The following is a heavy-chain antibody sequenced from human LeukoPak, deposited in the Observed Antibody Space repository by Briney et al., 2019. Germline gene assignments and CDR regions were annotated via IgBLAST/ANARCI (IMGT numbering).Heavy chain of an antibody. CDR1: GFTVSSIH. CDR3: ARGGRGSAAVVAPRSFDI. V-gene: IGHV3-53*01. J-gene: IGHJ3*02. Sequence: GGSLRLSCAASGFTVSSIHMVWVRQAPGKGLEWVSVTYTGGNSYYADSVKGRFITSRDISKNTLYLQMNSLRAEDTALYYCARGGRGSAAVVAPRSFDIWGQGTMVTVSS. CDR2: TYTGGNS. D-gene: IGHD3-22*01.